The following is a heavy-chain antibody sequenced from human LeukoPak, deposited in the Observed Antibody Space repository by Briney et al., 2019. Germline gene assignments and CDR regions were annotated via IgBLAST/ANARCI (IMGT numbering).Heavy chain of an antibody. CDR1: GGSISSGDYY. CDR3: ARAEHDNRNWFDP. V-gene: IGHV4-30-4*01. Sequence: PSETLSLTCTVSGGSISSGDYYWSWIRQPPGKGLEWIGYIYYSGTTYYNPSLKSRVTISIDTSKNQFSLKLSSVTAADTAVYYCARAEHDNRNWFDPWGQGTLVTISS. D-gene: IGHD1-14*01. J-gene: IGHJ5*02. CDR2: IYYSGTT.